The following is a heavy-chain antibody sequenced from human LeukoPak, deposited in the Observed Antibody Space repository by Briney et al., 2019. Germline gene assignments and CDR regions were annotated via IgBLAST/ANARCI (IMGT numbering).Heavy chain of an antibody. CDR2: IYTSGST. D-gene: IGHD6-13*01. CDR3: ARDSYSSSWYSGEYFQH. V-gene: IGHV4-4*07. CDR1: GGSISSYY. Sequence: SETLSLTCTVSGGSISSYYWSWIRQPAGKGLEWIGRIYTSGSTNYNPSLKSRVTMSVDTSKNQFSLKLSSVTAAGTAVYYCARDSYSSSWYSGEYFQHWGQGTLVTVSS. J-gene: IGHJ1*01.